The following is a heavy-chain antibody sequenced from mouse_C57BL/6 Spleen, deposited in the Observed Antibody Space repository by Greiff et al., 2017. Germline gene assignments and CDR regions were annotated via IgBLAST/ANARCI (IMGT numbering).Heavy chain of an antibody. J-gene: IGHJ3*01. CDR1: GFTFSDYG. CDR2: ISSGSSTI. CDR3: ARRIYYDYDGFAY. Sequence: EVKLMESGGGLVKPGGSLKLSCAASGFTFSDYGMHWVRQAPEKGLEWVAYISSGSSTIYYADTVKGRFTISRDNAKNTLFLQMTSLRSEDTAMYYCARRIYYDYDGFAYWGQGTLVTVSA. D-gene: IGHD2-4*01. V-gene: IGHV5-17*01.